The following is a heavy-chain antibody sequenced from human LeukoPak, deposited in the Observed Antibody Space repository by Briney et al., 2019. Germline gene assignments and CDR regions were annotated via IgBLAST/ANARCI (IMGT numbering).Heavy chain of an antibody. J-gene: IGHJ4*02. D-gene: IGHD3-10*01. CDR1: GFTFSHYA. CDR2: IGTTGGRT. Sequence: GGSLRLSCSATGFTFSHYAMHWVRQPPGKGLEYVSAIGTTGGRTYYADSVKGRFTISRENSKNTLYLQMSSLRAEDTAVYYCVNTHGAGSYNNWGQGTLVTVSS. V-gene: IGHV3-64D*06. CDR3: VNTHGAGSYNN.